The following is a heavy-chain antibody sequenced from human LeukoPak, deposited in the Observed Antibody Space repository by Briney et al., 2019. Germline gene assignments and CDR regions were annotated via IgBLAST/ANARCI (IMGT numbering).Heavy chain of an antibody. Sequence: PSETLSLTCTVSGGSVSSGSYYWSWIRQPPGKGLEWIGYIYYSGSTNYNPSLKSRVTISVDTSKNQFSLKLSSVTAADTAVYYCARDRTGDVDYWGQGTLVTVSS. J-gene: IGHJ4*02. CDR3: ARDRTGDVDY. V-gene: IGHV4-61*01. D-gene: IGHD7-27*01. CDR1: GGSVSSGSYY. CDR2: IYYSGST.